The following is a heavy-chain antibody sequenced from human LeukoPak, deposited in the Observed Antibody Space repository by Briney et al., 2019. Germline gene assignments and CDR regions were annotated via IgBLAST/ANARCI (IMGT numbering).Heavy chain of an antibody. J-gene: IGHJ4*02. CDR3: ARLCQGTTRAKFEH. V-gene: IGHV4-39*01. Sequence: PSETLSLTCTVSGDSLGSGMYYWGLIRHAPRKGLTWIGSIYHGGSIFNTASFETRVAMSVDPTNNLFSLRLTSVAAADTAIYYCARLCQGTTRAKFEHWGQGILVTVSS. CDR1: GDSLGSGMYY. D-gene: IGHD4-17*01. CDR2: IYHGGSI.